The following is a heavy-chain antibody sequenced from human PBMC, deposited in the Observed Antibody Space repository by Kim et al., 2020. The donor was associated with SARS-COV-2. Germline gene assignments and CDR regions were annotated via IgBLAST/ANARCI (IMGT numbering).Heavy chain of an antibody. J-gene: IGHJ6*02. V-gene: IGHV1-69*06. CDR2: IIPIFGTA. Sequence: SVKVSCKASGGTFSSYAISWVRQAPGQGLEWMGGIIPIFGTANYAQKFQGRVTITEDKSTSTAYMELSSLRSEDTAVYYCASPGRVLLSHYYYGMDVWGQGTTVTVSS. CDR3: ASPGRVLLSHYYYGMDV. D-gene: IGHD3-10*01. CDR1: GGTFSSYA.